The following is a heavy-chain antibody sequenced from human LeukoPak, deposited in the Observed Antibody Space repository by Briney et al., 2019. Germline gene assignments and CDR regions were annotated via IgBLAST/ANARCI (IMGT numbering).Heavy chain of an antibody. CDR3: ANIVVVPAAISGTGWFDP. V-gene: IGHV4-34*01. J-gene: IGHJ5*02. D-gene: IGHD2-2*02. Sequence: PSETLSLTCAVYGGSFSGYYWSWIRQPPGKGLEWIGEINHSGGTNYNPSLKSRVTISVDTSKNQFSLKLSSVTAADTAVYYCANIVVVPAAISGTGWFDPWGQGTLVTVSS. CDR1: GGSFSGYY. CDR2: INHSGGT.